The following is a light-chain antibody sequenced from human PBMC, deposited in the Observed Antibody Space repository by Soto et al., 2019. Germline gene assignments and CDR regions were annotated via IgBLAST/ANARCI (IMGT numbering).Light chain of an antibody. CDR1: QSVSSN. CDR2: GAS. CDR3: QQYHNWPTT. V-gene: IGKV3-15*01. J-gene: IGKJ1*01. Sequence: EIVMTQSPATLSVSPGERATLSCWASQSVSSNLAWYQQKSGQAPRLLMYGASTRATGTPARFSGSGSGTEFTLTISSLQSEDFAVYYCQQYHNWPTTFGQGTKVDIK.